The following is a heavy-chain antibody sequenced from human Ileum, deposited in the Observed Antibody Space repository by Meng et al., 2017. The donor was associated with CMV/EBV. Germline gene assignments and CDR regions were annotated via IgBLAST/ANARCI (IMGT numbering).Heavy chain of an antibody. CDR2: IHPRSAGT. Sequence: LVQSGPEVIQPGASVKVSCKASGIPFTGYYVHWVRQAPGQGLEWMGQIHPRSAGTVYAQKFQGRVTMTWDTSINTAYMELRSLRSGDTAVYYCARDFSDKDKAPDYWGQGTLVTVSS. V-gene: IGHV1-2*06. D-gene: IGHD2/OR15-2a*01. CDR3: ARDFSDKDKAPDY. J-gene: IGHJ4*02. CDR1: GIPFTGYY.